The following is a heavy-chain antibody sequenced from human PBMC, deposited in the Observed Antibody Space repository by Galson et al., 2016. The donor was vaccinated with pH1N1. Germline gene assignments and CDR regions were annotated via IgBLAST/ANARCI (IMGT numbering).Heavy chain of an antibody. CDR3: ARDLGSTGYLKY. V-gene: IGHV3-7*03. J-gene: IGHJ1*01. D-gene: IGHD3-9*01. CDR1: GFIFSDYS. Sequence: SLRLSCAASGFIFSDYSMTWVRQAPGAGLEWVANIKHDACEKYYVDSVKGRFTISRDNAKKSLYLEMGSLRAEDTAVYYCARDLGSTGYLKYWGQGILVIVSA. CDR2: IKHDACEK.